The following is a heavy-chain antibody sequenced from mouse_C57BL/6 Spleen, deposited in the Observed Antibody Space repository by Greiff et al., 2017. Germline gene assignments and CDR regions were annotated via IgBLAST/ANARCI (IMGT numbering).Heavy chain of an antibody. D-gene: IGHD4-1*01. CDR2: IDPSDSYT. Sequence: VQLQQPGAELVMPGASVKLSCKASGYTFTSYWMHWVKQRPGQGLEWIGEIDPSDSYTNYNQKFKGKSTLTVDTSSSTAYMQLSSLTSEDSAVDDCARWGLGLYYFDYWGQGTTRTVSS. J-gene: IGHJ2*01. V-gene: IGHV1-69*01. CDR1: GYTFTSYW. CDR3: ARWGLGLYYFDY.